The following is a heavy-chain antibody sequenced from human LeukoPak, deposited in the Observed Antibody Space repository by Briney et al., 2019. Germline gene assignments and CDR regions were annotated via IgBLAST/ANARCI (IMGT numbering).Heavy chain of an antibody. J-gene: IGHJ5*02. D-gene: IGHD2-8*01. CDR1: GASISGSGYY. CDR3: ARERTIDYLMVYATRNWFDP. Sequence: PSETLSLTCAVSGASISGSGYYWGWIRQPPGKGLEWIGNIHSSGSTYYNASLQSRVTISIDTSKNQFSLRLNSVTAADTAVYYCARERTIDYLMVYATRNWFDPWGQGTLVTVSS. V-gene: IGHV4-39*07. CDR2: IHSSGST.